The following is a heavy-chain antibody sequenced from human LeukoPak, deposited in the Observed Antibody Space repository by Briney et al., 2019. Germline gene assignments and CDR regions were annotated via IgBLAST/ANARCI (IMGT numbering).Heavy chain of an antibody. CDR2: ISGSGGST. V-gene: IGHV3-23*01. J-gene: IGHJ6*02. Sequence: GGSLRLSCAASGFTFSSYAMSWVRQAPGKGLEWVSAISGSGGSTYYADSVKGRFTISRDNSKNTLYLQMNSLRAEDTAVYYCAKSGSSSWYYYYYGMDVWGQGTLVTVSS. CDR1: GFTFSSYA. D-gene: IGHD6-13*01. CDR3: AKSGSSSWYYYYYGMDV.